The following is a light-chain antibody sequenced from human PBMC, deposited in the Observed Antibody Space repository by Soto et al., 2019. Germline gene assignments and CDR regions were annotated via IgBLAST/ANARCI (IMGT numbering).Light chain of an antibody. CDR1: SSDVCGYDY. J-gene: IGLJ2*01. Sequence: QSVVTQPASVSGSPGQSITISCTGTSSDVCGYDYVSWYQQYPGKAPRLIIYEVSNRPSGVSNRFSGSKSGNTASLTISGLRAEDEGDYFCSSFTGTSALILFGGGTKLTVL. CDR2: EVS. V-gene: IGLV2-14*01. CDR3: SSFTGTSALIL.